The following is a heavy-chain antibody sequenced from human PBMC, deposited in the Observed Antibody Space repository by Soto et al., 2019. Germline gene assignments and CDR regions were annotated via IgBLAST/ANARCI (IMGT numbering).Heavy chain of an antibody. CDR1: GFTFSSYA. CDR3: AKDARAVAGTVPSYFDY. CDR2: ISGSGGST. Sequence: GGSLRLSCAASGFTFSSYAMSWVRQAPGKGLEWVSAISGSGGSTYYADSVKGRFTISRDNSKNTLYLQMNSLRAEDTAVYYCAKDARAVAGTVPSYFDYWGQGTLVTVSS. D-gene: IGHD6-19*01. J-gene: IGHJ4*02. V-gene: IGHV3-23*01.